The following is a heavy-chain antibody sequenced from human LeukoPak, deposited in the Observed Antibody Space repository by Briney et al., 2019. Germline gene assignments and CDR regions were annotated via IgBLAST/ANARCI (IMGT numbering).Heavy chain of an antibody. D-gene: IGHD3-22*01. V-gene: IGHV4-30-4*08. CDR1: GGSINSGDYY. Sequence: SETLSLTCTVSGGSINSGDYYWSWIRQPPGKGLEWIGYIFYIGSTYYNPSLKSRVTISVDTSKNQFSLKLSSVTAADTAVYYCARGGDYYDSSDYDYFDYWGQGTLVTVSS. CDR3: ARGGDYYDSSDYDYFDY. J-gene: IGHJ4*02. CDR2: IFYIGST.